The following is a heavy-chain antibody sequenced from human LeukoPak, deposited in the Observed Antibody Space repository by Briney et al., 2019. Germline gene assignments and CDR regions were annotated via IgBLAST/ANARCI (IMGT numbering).Heavy chain of an antibody. J-gene: IGHJ4*02. Sequence: SETLSLTYTVSGGSVSSGSYFWTWIRQSPGKRLEYVGYIYDSGRTNYNPSLKSRVTISKDTSKNQFSLKLSSATAADTAVYYCARDRLGGYSYVYWGQGSLVTVSS. CDR1: GGSVSSGSYF. CDR3: ARDRLGGYSYVY. CDR2: IYDSGRT. V-gene: IGHV4-61*01. D-gene: IGHD5-12*01.